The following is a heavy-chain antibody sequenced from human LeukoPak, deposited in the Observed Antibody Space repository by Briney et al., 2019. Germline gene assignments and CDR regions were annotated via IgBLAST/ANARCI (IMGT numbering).Heavy chain of an antibody. J-gene: IGHJ4*02. CDR3: ARDGFRKAAAALDY. D-gene: IGHD6-25*01. V-gene: IGHV3-30*04. CDR1: GFTFSSYA. Sequence: GGSLRLSCAASGFTFSSYAMHWVRQAPGKGLEWVAVISYDGSNKYYADSVKGRFTISRDNSKNTLYLQMNSLRAEDTAVYYCARDGFRKAAAALDYWGQGTLVTVSS. CDR2: ISYDGSNK.